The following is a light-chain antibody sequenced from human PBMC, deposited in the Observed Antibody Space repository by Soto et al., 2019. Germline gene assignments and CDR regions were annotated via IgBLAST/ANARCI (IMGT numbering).Light chain of an antibody. J-gene: IGLJ1*01. Sequence: QSALTQPASVSGSPGQSITISCTGTSSDVGGYNYVSWYQQHPGKAPKFMIYAVSNRPSGVSNRFSGSKSGNTASLTISGLQAEDESDYYCCSYTTSNTRQIVFGTGTQLTVL. CDR3: CSYTTSNTRQIV. CDR2: AVS. CDR1: SSDVGGYNY. V-gene: IGLV2-14*01.